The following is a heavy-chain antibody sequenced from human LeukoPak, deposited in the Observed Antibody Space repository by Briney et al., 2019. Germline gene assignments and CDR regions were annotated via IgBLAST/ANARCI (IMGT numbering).Heavy chain of an antibody. CDR3: ARNWNYFDY. V-gene: IGHV3-30*01. CDR2: ISYDGGNK. CDR1: GFTFSSYA. D-gene: IGHD1-1*01. Sequence: GGSLRLSCAASGFTFSSYAMHWVRQAPGKGLEWVAVISYDGGNKYYADSVKGRFTISRDNSKNTLYLQMNSLRAEDTAVYYCARNWNYFDYWGQGTLVTVSS. J-gene: IGHJ4*02.